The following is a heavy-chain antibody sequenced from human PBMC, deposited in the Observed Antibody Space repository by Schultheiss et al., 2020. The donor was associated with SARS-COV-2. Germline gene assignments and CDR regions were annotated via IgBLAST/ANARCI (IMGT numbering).Heavy chain of an antibody. CDR2: ISYDGSNK. D-gene: IGHD1-14*01. CDR3: ARVAEIVTLEPRYYYYLDV. CDR1: GFTFSSYA. Sequence: GESLKISCAASGFTFSSYAMHWVRQAPGKGLEWVAVISYDGSNKYYADSVKGRFTISRDNSKNTLYLQMNSLRAEDTAVYYCARVAEIVTLEPRYYYYLDVWGKGTTVTVSS. V-gene: IGHV3-30*01. J-gene: IGHJ6*03.